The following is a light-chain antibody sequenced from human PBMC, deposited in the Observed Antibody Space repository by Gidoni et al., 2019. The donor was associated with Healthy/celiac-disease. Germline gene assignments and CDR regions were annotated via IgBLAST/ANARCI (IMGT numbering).Light chain of an antibody. CDR1: QSVSSSY. V-gene: IGKV3-20*01. Sequence: EIVLTPSPGTLSLSPGERATLSCRASQSVSSSYLDWYQQKPGQAPRLLIYGASSRATGIPDRFSGSGSGTDFTLTISRLEPEDFAVYYCQQYGSSPRTFGQGTKVEIK. CDR2: GAS. J-gene: IGKJ1*01. CDR3: QQYGSSPRT.